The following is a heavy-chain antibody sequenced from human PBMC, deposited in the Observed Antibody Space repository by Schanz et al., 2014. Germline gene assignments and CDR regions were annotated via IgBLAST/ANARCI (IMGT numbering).Heavy chain of an antibody. Sequence: QIQLVQSGPEVKKPGATVKVSCKASGYIFINSSISWVRQAPGQGLEWMGWISVYNHNKEYDQKFQGRVTMTTDTSTSTAYMALTDLRSDDTAVYYCARSAGRDFWSSYYTRFDYWGQGTLVTVSS. V-gene: IGHV1-18*01. CDR3: ARSAGRDFWSSYYTRFDY. CDR1: GYIFINSS. D-gene: IGHD3-3*01. CDR2: ISVYNHNK. J-gene: IGHJ4*02.